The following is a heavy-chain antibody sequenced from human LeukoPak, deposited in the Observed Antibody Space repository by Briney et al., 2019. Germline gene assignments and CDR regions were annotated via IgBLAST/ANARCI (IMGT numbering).Heavy chain of an antibody. V-gene: IGHV3-23*01. CDR1: GFTFSSYW. CDR3: AKRGQWLVD. Sequence: PGGSLRLSCAASGFTFSSYWMHWVRQAPGKGLEWVSAISGSGGSTYYADSVKGRFTISRDNSKNTLYLQMNSLKAEDTAVYYCAKRGQWLVDWGQGTLVTVSS. J-gene: IGHJ4*02. CDR2: ISGSGGST. D-gene: IGHD6-19*01.